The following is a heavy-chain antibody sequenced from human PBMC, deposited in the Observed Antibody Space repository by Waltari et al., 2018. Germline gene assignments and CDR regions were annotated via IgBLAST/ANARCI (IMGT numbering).Heavy chain of an antibody. CDR2: LIPILGIA. CDR1: GGTFRCYA. D-gene: IGHD2-15*01. V-gene: IGHV1-69*10. J-gene: IGHJ5*02. Sequence: QVQLVQSGAEVQKHGSSVRVSCHASGGTFRCYAISWVRPAPGQGLEWMGGLIPILGIANYAQNFQGRVTITADKSTSTAYMELRSLRSEDTAVYYCARGARYCSGGSCYWWFDPWGQGTLVTVSS. CDR3: ARGARYCSGGSCYWWFDP.